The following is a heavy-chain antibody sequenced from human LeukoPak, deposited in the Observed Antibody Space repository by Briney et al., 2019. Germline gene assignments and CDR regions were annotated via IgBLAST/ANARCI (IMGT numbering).Heavy chain of an antibody. V-gene: IGHV3-74*01. Sequence: PGGSLRLSCAASGFTFSSYWMHWVRQAPGKGLVWVSRINTDGSSTSYADSVKGRFTISRDNAKNTMYLQMNSLRAEDTAVYYCASLGYCSGGSCYSFDYWGQGTLVTASS. D-gene: IGHD2-15*01. CDR3: ASLGYCSGGSCYSFDY. J-gene: IGHJ4*02. CDR1: GFTFSSYW. CDR2: INTDGSST.